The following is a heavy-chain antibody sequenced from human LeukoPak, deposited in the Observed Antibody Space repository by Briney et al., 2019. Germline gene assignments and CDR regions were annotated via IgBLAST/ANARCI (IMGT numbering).Heavy chain of an antibody. CDR1: GGSISSCY. Sequence: SETLSLTCTVSGGSISSCYWSWIRQPPGKGLEWIGYIYYTGSTNYNPSLKSRVTISMDTSKNQFSLKLSSVTAADTAVYYCATSRRSEGVEYWGQGPLVTVSS. CDR2: IYYTGST. J-gene: IGHJ4*02. D-gene: IGHD3-16*01. V-gene: IGHV4-59*08. CDR3: ATSRRSEGVEY.